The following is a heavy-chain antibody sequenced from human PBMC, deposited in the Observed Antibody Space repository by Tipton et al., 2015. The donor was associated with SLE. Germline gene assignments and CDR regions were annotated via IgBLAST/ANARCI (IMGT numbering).Heavy chain of an antibody. D-gene: IGHD2-21*01. J-gene: IGHJ4*02. CDR2: IYYSGST. CDR3: ARAFPYRTLDY. Sequence: LRLSCTVSGGSISSSSYYWGWIRQPPGKGLEWIGSIYYSGSTYYNPSLKSRVTISVDTSKNHFSLKLSSVTAADTAVYYCARAFPYRTLDYWGQGTLVTVSS. CDR1: GGSISSSSYY. V-gene: IGHV4-39*07.